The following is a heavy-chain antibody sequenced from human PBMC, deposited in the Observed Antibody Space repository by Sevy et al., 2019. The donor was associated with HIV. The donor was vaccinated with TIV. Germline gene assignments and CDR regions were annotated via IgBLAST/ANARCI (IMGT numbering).Heavy chain of an antibody. Sequence: GGSLRLSCRASGFKFGDYVMIWFRQAPGKGLDWVGFIRSKVYGETREYAAAVKGRVTISRDDSKGMAYLQMNSLKTEDTARYFCTRARYYYDSGSYYGMDVWGQGTTVTVSS. D-gene: IGHD3-10*01. V-gene: IGHV3-49*03. J-gene: IGHJ6*02. CDR1: GFKFGDYV. CDR3: TRARYYYDSGSYYGMDV. CDR2: IRSKVYGETR.